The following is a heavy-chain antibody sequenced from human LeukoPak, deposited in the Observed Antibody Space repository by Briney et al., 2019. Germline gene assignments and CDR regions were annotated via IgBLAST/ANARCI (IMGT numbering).Heavy chain of an antibody. D-gene: IGHD6-19*01. Sequence: SETLSLTCTVSGGSISSGSYYWGWIRQPPGKGLEWIGSIYYSGSTNYNPSLKSRVTISVDTSKNQFSLKLSSVTAADTAVYYCARGRSYSSGWYGGGYWGQGTTVTVSS. V-gene: IGHV4-39*07. CDR1: GGSISSGSYY. CDR3: ARGRSYSSGWYGGGY. CDR2: IYYSGST. J-gene: IGHJ6*02.